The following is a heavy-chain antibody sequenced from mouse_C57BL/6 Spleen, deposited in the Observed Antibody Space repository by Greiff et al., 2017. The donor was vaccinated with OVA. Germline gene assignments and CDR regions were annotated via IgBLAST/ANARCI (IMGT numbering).Heavy chain of an antibody. CDR3: ARRCYYGSSLYYFDY. V-gene: IGHV1-26*01. D-gene: IGHD1-1*01. CDR2: INPNNGGT. CDR1: GYTFTDYY. Sequence: EVQLQQSGPELVKPGASVKISCKASGYTFTDYYMNWVKQSHGKSLEWIGDINPNNGGTSYNQKFKGKATLTVDKSSSTAYMELRSLTSEDSAVYYCARRCYYGSSLYYFDYWGQGTTLTVSS. J-gene: IGHJ2*01.